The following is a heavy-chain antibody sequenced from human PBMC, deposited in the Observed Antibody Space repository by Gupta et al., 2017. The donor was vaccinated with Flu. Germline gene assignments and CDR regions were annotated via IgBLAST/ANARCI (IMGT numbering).Heavy chain of an antibody. Sequence: QVTLKESGPVLVKPTETLTLTCTVSGFSLSNAEVGVSWIRQPPGKALEWLAHIFSTDEKSYSASLRNRLTISRDTSTSQVFLTMTNMDPLDTATYFCARISYYDIHLDYWGQGTRITVSS. CDR1: GFSLSNAEVG. CDR2: IFSTDEK. J-gene: IGHJ4*02. D-gene: IGHD3-9*01. CDR3: ARISYYDIHLDY. V-gene: IGHV2-26*01.